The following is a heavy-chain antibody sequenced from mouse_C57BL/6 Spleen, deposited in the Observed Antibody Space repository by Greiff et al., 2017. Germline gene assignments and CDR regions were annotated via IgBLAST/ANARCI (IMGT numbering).Heavy chain of an antibody. CDR2: IDPSDSYT. J-gene: IGHJ2*01. D-gene: IGHD2-3*01. CDR1: GYTFPSYW. Sequence: VQLQHPGAELVKPGASVKLSCKASGYTFPSYWMQWVKQRPGQGLEWIGEIDPSDSYTNYNQKFKGKATLTVVTSSSTAYMQLISLTSEDSAVYYCAIYDGYYVYYFDYWGQGTTLTVSS. CDR3: AIYDGYYVYYFDY. V-gene: IGHV1-50*01.